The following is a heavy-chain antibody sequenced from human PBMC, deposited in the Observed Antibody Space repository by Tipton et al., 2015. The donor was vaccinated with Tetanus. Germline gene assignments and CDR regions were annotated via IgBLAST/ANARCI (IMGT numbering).Heavy chain of an antibody. V-gene: IGHV4-59*01. CDR3: ARDPSGGVRYFDY. J-gene: IGHJ4*02. Sequence: TLSLTCTVSGGSISAYYWSWIRQPPGKGLEWIGHIYFNGSTTYNPSLKSRVTISVDTSKNQFSLKLSSVTAADTAVYYCARDPSGGVRYFDYWGQGTLVTVSS. D-gene: IGHD2-8*01. CDR1: GGSISAYY. CDR2: IYFNGST.